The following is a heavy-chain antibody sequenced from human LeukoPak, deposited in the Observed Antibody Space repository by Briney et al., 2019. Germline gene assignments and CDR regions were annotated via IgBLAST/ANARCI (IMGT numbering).Heavy chain of an antibody. CDR2: IIPILGIA. V-gene: IGHV1-69*04. J-gene: IGHJ4*02. CDR3: ARETNSGSYYY. CDR1: GGTFSSYA. D-gene: IGHD1-26*01. Sequence: SVKVSCKASGGTFSSYAISWVRQAPGQGLEWMGRIIPILGIANYAQKFQGRVTITADKSTSTAYMELSSLRSEDTAVYYCARETNSGSYYYWGQGTLVTVSS.